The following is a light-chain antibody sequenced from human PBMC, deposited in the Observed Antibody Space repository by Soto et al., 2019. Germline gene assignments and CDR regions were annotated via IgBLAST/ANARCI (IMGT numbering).Light chain of an antibody. Sequence: DIQMTQSPSSLSASVGDRVTITCQASQAIRKYLNWYQQKAGRTPKLLIYGASNLETGVPSRFSGSGYGTDFTFTISSLQPEDIATYYCQHYDNLPPFTFGPGTKVAIK. V-gene: IGKV1-33*01. CDR3: QHYDNLPPFT. CDR1: QAIRKY. J-gene: IGKJ3*01. CDR2: GAS.